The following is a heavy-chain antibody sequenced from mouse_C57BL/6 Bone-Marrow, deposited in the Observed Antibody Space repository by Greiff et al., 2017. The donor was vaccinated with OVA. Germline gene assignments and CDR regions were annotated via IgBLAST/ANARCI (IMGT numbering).Heavy chain of an antibody. D-gene: IGHD2-3*01. J-gene: IGHJ1*03. Sequence: QVQLQQSGPELVKPGASVKLSCKASGYTFTSYDINWVKQRPGQGLEWIGWIYPRAGSTKYNEKFKGKATLTVDTSSSTAYMELHSLTSEDSAVYFCARPIYDGYYYWYFDVWGTGTTVTVSS. CDR2: IYPRAGST. CDR1: GYTFTSYD. V-gene: IGHV1-85*01. CDR3: ARPIYDGYYYWYFDV.